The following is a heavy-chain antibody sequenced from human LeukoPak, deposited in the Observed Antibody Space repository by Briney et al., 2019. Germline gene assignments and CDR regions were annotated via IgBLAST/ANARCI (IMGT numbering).Heavy chain of an antibody. Sequence: GGSLRLSCAASGFTFSNYAMSWVRQAPGKGLEWVSTISGSGGSTSYADSVKGRFTISRGNSKNTLYLQMNSLRAEDTAVYYCAKDRVCNSTSCYGNFDYWGQGTLVTVSS. CDR2: ISGSGGST. CDR3: AKDRVCNSTSCYGNFDY. V-gene: IGHV3-23*01. CDR1: GFTFSNYA. J-gene: IGHJ4*02. D-gene: IGHD2-2*01.